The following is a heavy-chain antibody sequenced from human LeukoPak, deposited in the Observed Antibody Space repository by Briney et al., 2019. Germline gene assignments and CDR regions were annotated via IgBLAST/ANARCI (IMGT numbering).Heavy chain of an antibody. D-gene: IGHD6-13*01. CDR3: ARGSFPEALRN. CDR2: ISGSGGST. Sequence: HPGGSLRLSCAASGFTFSSYAMSWVRQAPGKGLEWVSAISGSGGSTYYADSVKGRFTISRDSSKNTLYLQMNSLRAEDTALYYCARGSFPEALRNWGQGTLVTVSS. CDR1: GFTFSSYA. J-gene: IGHJ4*02. V-gene: IGHV3-23*01.